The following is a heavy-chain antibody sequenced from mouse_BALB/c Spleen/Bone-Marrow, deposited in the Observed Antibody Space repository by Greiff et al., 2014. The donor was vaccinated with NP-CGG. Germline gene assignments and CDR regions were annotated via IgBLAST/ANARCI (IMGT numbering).Heavy chain of an antibody. V-gene: IGHV1-7*01. Sequence: AQLQQSGAELAKPGASVKMSCKASGYTFTSYWMHWVKQRPGQGLEWIGYINPSTGYTEYNQKFKDKATLTADKSSSTAYMQLSSLTSEDSAVYYCARRETTALDYWGQGTTLTVSS. J-gene: IGHJ2*01. CDR3: ARRETTALDY. D-gene: IGHD1-2*01. CDR2: INPSTGYT. CDR1: GYTFTSYW.